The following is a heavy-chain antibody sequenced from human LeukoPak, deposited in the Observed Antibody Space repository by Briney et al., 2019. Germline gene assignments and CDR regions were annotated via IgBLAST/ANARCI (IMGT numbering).Heavy chain of an antibody. CDR2: ISDSGGST. V-gene: IGHV3-23*01. CDR1: GITLSNYG. J-gene: IGHJ4*02. Sequence: GGSLRLSCAVSGITLSNYGMSWVRRAPGKGLEWVAGISDSGGSTNYADSVKGRFTISRDNPKNTLYLQMNSLRAEDTAVYFCAKRGVVIRVILVGFHKEAYYFDSWGQGALVTVSS. CDR3: AKRGVVIRVILVGFHKEAYYFDS. D-gene: IGHD3-22*01.